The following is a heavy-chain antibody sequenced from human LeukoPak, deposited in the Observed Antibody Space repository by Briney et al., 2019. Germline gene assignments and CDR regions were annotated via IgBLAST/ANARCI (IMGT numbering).Heavy chain of an antibody. CDR3: GRGLALGY. CDR1: GSSFRTYW. D-gene: IGHD3-16*01. Sequence: GGSLRLSCAASGSSFRTYWMTWVRQAPGKGLEWVANIKEDGSEKYYVDSVKGRFTISRDNAKNSLYLQMNSLRAEDTAVYYCGRGLALGYWGQGTLVTVSS. V-gene: IGHV3-7*01. CDR2: IKEDGSEK. J-gene: IGHJ4*02.